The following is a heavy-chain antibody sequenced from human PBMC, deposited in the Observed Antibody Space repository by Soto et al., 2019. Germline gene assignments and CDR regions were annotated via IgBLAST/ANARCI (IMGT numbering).Heavy chain of an antibody. CDR1: GFTFSSYS. V-gene: IGHV3-21*01. D-gene: IGHD1-26*01. CDR2: ISSSSSYI. J-gene: IGHJ4*02. Sequence: PAGSLRLSCAASGFTFSSYSMNWVRQAPGKGLEWVSSISSSSSYIYYADSVKGRFTISRDNAKNSLYLQMNSLRAEDTAVYYCAREGIVGGRFDYWGQGTLVTV. CDR3: AREGIVGGRFDY.